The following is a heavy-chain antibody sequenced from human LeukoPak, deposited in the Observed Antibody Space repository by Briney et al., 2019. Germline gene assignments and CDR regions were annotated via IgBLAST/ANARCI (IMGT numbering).Heavy chain of an antibody. CDR1: GFTFSGAW. J-gene: IGHJ4*02. CDR2: IREDGTEK. CDR3: ARHVGISF. V-gene: IGHV3-7*01. Sequence: GGSLRLSCTASGFTFSGAWMTWVRQAPGKGLEWVANIREDGTEKNYVDSVKGRFTISRDNAKNSLFLQMSNLRDDDTAIYYCARHVGISFWGQGTLVAVSS. D-gene: IGHD7-27*01.